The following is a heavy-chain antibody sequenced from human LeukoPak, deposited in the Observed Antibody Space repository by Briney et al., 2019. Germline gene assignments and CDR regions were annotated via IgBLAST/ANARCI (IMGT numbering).Heavy chain of an antibody. D-gene: IGHD1-20*01. CDR3: MRDFRGINNWNDRLDY. V-gene: IGHV1-18*01. CDR1: GHSFVSYG. J-gene: IGHJ4*02. CDR2: ISAYNGKT. Sequence: ASVNVSCKASGHSFVSYGINWVRQAPGQGLEWMGWISAYNGKTDVAQKLRGRVTMTTDTSTSTAYMELRGLRSDDTAVYYCMRDFRGINNWNDRLDYWGQGTLLTVSS.